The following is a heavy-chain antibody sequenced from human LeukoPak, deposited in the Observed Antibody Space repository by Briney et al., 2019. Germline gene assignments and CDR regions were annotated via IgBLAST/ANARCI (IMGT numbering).Heavy chain of an antibody. J-gene: IGHJ4*02. D-gene: IGHD3-3*01. CDR2: INHSGST. CDR3: ARRTYYDFWSGYPPARHFDY. V-gene: IGHV4-34*01. Sequence: SETLSLTCAVYGGSFSGYYWSWIRQPPGEGLEWIGEINHSGSTNYNPSLKSRVTISVDTSKNQFSLKLSSVTAADTAVYYCARRTYYDFWSGYPPARHFDYWGQGTLVTVSS. CDR1: GGSFSGYY.